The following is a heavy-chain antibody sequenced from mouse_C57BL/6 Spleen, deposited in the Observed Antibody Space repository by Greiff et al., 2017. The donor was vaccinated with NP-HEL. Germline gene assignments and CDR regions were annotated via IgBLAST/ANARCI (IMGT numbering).Heavy chain of an antibody. CDR3: ARERYDGYPYYFDY. D-gene: IGHD2-3*01. V-gene: IGHV1-69*01. J-gene: IGHJ2*01. Sequence: VQLQQPGAELVMPGASVKLSCKASGYTFTSYWMHWVKQRPGQGLEWIGEIDPSDSYTNYNQKFKGKSTLTVDKSSSTAYMQLSSLTSEDSAVYYCARERYDGYPYYFDYWGQGTTLTVSS. CDR2: IDPSDSYT. CDR1: GYTFTSYW.